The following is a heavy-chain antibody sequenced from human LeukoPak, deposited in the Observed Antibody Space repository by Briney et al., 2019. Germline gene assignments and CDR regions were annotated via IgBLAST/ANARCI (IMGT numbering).Heavy chain of an antibody. J-gene: IGHJ4*02. Sequence: PSETLSLTCSVSGASITDYYWSWIRQPPAKGLEWTGYIYYSGSPNYNPSLKSRVTLSLDTSQNQFSLKLTSVTAADTAVYYCAYGGDAYKTGYWGQGTLVTVSS. V-gene: IGHV4-59*01. CDR1: GASITDYY. CDR3: AYGGDAYKTGY. CDR2: IYYSGSP. D-gene: IGHD5-24*01.